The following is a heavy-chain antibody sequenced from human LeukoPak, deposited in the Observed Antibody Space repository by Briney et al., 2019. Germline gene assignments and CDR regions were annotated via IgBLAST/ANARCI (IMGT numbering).Heavy chain of an antibody. J-gene: IGHJ6*03. D-gene: IGHD3-10*01. CDR3: AADYYGSGYYYYYMDV. V-gene: IGHV1-58*02. CDR1: GFTFTSSA. Sequence: SVKVSCKSSGFTFTSSAMQWVRQARGQRLEWIGWIVVGSGNTNYAQKFQERVTITRDMSTSTAYMELSSLRSEDTAVYDCAADYYGSGYYYYYMDVWGKGTTVTVSS. CDR2: IVVGSGNT.